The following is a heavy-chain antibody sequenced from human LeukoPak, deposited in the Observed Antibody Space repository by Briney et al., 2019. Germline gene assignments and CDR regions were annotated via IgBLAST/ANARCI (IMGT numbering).Heavy chain of an antibody. D-gene: IGHD3-9*01. V-gene: IGHV3-23*01. J-gene: IGHJ4*02. CDR3: AKVPYDILTGYFFPDY. CDR2: ISGSGGST. CDR1: GFTFSSYV. Sequence: GGSLRLSCAASGFTFSSYVMSWVRQAPGKGLEWVSAISGSGGSTYYADSVKGRFTISRDNSKNTLYLQMNSLRAEDTAVYYCAKVPYDILTGYFFPDYWGQGTLVTVSS.